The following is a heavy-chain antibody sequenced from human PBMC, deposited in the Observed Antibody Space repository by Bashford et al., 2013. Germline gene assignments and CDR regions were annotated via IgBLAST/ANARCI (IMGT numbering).Heavy chain of an antibody. Sequence: VRQAPGKGLEWISYIDTGSSTIDYADSVRGRFIISRDNSKYTLYLQMNSLRAEDTAVYYCAKDRDDYGDPDAFNIWGQGTMVTVSS. V-gene: IGHV3-48*01. CDR2: IDTGSSTI. CDR3: AKDRDDYGDPDAFNI. D-gene: IGHD4-17*01. J-gene: IGHJ3*02.